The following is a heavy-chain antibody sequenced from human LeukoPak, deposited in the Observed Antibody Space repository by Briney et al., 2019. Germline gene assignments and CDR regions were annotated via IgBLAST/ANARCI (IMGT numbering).Heavy chain of an antibody. CDR2: VYYSGST. J-gene: IGHJ3*02. D-gene: IGHD3-16*01. CDR1: GGSLSTYY. CDR3: ARQELWGDGHGFDI. Sequence: SETLSLTCTVSGGSLSTYYWNWIRQPPGRGLEWIGFVYYSGSTNYKPSPKSRVTISVDTSKNQFSLKLTSVTAADTAVYYCARQELWGDGHGFDIWGQGTMVTVSS. V-gene: IGHV4-59*08.